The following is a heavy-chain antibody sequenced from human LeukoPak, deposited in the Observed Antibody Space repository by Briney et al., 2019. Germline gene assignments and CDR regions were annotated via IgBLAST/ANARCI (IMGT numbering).Heavy chain of an antibody. Sequence: GGSLRLSCAASGFTFGSYGMSWVRQAPGKGLEWVSFITPNADRTSYADSVEGRFTISRDNPRNTLYMQINSLRDEDTAVYYCAIMHGYYDGSGYWVQWGQGTLVTVSS. V-gene: IGHV3-23*01. CDR3: AIMHGYYDGSGYWVQ. J-gene: IGHJ1*01. CDR1: GFTFGSYG. D-gene: IGHD3-22*01. CDR2: ITPNADRT.